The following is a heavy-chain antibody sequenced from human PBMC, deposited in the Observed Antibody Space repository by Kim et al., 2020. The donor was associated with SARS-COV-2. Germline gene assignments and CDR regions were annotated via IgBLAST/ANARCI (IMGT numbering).Heavy chain of an antibody. CDR1: GYSFTSYW. CDR3: ARHPGGGVITAAGTEYFQH. J-gene: IGHJ1*01. Sequence: GESLKISCKGSGYSFTSYWITWVRQMPGKGLEWMGRIDPSDSYTNYSSSFQGHVTISADKSISTAFLQWSSLKASDTAMYYCARHPGGGVITAAGTEYFQHWGQGTLVTVSS. CDR2: IDPSDSYT. V-gene: IGHV5-10-1*01. D-gene: IGHD6-13*01.